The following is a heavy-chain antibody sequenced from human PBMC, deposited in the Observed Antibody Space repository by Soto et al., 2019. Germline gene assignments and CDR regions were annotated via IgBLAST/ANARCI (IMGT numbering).Heavy chain of an antibody. V-gene: IGHV3-48*03. Sequence: GGSLRLSCAASGFTFSSYEMNWVRQAPGKGLEWVSYISSSGSTIYYADSVKGRFTISRDNAKNSLYLQMYSLRAEDTAVYYCARDVPFPDVWGQGTTVTVSS. CDR1: GFTFSSYE. CDR2: ISSSGSTI. CDR3: ARDVPFPDV. J-gene: IGHJ6*02.